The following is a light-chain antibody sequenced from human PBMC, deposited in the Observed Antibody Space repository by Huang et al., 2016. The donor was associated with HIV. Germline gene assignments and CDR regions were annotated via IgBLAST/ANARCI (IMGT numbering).Light chain of an antibody. CDR1: QRGLHRPNQKNY. CDR3: QQYYNTPYT. CDR2: WAS. V-gene: IGKV4-1*01. J-gene: IGKJ2*01. Sequence: DIVMTQSPDSLAVSLGERATINCKSSQRGLHRPNQKNYLVWYQQKPGQPPKVLVYWASTRESGVPDRFSGSGSGTDFTLTISSLQAEDVAIYYCQQYYNTPYTFGQGTKLEIK.